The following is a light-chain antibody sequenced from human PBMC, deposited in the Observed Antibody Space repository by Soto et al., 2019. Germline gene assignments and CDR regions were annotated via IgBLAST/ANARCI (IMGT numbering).Light chain of an antibody. CDR2: GAS. V-gene: IGKV3-20*01. CDR3: QPYGSSPLT. CDR1: QIVSSSY. Sequence: EIVMTQSPATLSVSPGERSTLSCRASQIVSSSYLAWYQQKPGQAPRLLISGASSRATGIPDRFSGSGSGTDFTLTISRLEPEDFAVYYCQPYGSSPLTFGGGTTGDNK. J-gene: IGKJ4*01.